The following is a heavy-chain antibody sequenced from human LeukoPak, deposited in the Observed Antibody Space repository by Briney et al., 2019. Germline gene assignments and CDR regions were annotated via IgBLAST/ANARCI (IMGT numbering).Heavy chain of an antibody. CDR2: IIPILGIA. Sequence: ASVKVSCKASGGTFSSYAISWVRQAPGQGLEWMGRIIPILGIANYAQKFQGRATITADKSTSTAYMELSSLRSEDTAVYYCARGGLGGDGYNYDYFDYWGQGTLVTVSS. CDR1: GGTFSSYA. CDR3: ARGGLGGDGYNYDYFDY. V-gene: IGHV1-69*04. D-gene: IGHD5-24*01. J-gene: IGHJ4*02.